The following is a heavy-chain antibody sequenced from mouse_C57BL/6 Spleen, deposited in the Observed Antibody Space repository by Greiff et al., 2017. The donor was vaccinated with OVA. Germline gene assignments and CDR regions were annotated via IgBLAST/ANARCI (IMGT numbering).Heavy chain of an antibody. V-gene: IGHV1-64*01. CDR3: ARRGEGYFDV. CDR2: IHPNSGST. Sequence: QVQLQQPGAELVKPGASVKLSCKASGYTFTSYWMHWVKQRPGQGLAWIGMIHPNSGSTNYNEKFKSKATLTVDKSSSTAYMQLSSLTSEDSAVYYCARRGEGYFDVWGTGTTVTVSS. J-gene: IGHJ1*03. CDR1: GYTFTSYW.